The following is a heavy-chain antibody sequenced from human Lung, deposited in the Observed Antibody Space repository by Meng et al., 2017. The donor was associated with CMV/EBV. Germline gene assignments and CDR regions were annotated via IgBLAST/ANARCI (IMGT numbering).Heavy chain of an antibody. V-gene: IGHV4-39*01. CDR1: GGSISSSSYY. J-gene: IGHJ6*01. CDR2: IYYSGST. Sequence: SETLSLXCTVSGGSISSSSYYWGWIRQPPGKGLEWIGSIYYSGSTYYNPSLKSRVTISVDTSKNQFSLKLSSVTAADTAVYYCAGLCIVVVPAAICPMDVWGQGNXV. CDR3: AGLCIVVVPAAICPMDV. D-gene: IGHD2-2*01.